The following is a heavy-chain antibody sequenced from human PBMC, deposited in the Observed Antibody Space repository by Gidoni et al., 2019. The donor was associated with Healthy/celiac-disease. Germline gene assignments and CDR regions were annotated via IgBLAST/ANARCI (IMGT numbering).Heavy chain of an antibody. CDR3: AKLLQTLRFLEWLLSPPDY. Sequence: EVQLLESGGGLVQPGGSLSLSCAASGFTFRSHAIRWVRQAPGKGLEWVSAISGSGGSTYYADSVKGRFTISRDNSKNTLYLKMNSLRAEDTAVYYCAKLLQTLRFLEWLLSPPDYWGQGTLGHRLL. D-gene: IGHD3-3*01. CDR2: ISGSGGST. V-gene: IGHV3-23*01. CDR1: GFTFRSHA. J-gene: IGHJ4*02.